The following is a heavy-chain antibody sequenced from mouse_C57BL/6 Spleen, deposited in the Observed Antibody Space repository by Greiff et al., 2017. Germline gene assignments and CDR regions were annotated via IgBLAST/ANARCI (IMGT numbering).Heavy chain of an antibody. CDR2: IWSGGST. J-gene: IGHJ3*01. D-gene: IGHD2-4*01. CDR3: ASIYDYDGLAY. CDR1: GFSLTSYG. Sequence: VQLQQSGPGLVQPSQSLSITCTVSGFSLTSYGVHWVRQSPGKGLEWLGVIWSGGSTDYNAAFISRLSISKDNSKSQVFFKMNSLQADDTAIYYCASIYDYDGLAYWGQGTLVTVSA. V-gene: IGHV2-2*01.